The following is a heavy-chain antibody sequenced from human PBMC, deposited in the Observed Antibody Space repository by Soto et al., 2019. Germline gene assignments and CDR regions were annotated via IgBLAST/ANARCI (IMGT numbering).Heavy chain of an antibody. Sequence: ASVKVSCKASGYTFTGYYMHWVRQAPGQGLEWMGWINPNSGGTNYAQKFQGRVTMTRDTSISTAYMELSRLRSDDTAVYYCARESEAAGGSATYNWFDPWGQGTLVTVSS. J-gene: IGHJ5*02. CDR1: GYTFTGYY. V-gene: IGHV1-2*02. CDR2: INPNSGGT. D-gene: IGHD6-13*01. CDR3: ARESEAAGGSATYNWFDP.